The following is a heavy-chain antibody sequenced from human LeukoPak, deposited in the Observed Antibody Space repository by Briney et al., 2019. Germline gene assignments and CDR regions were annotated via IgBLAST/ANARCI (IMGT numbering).Heavy chain of an antibody. Sequence: GGSLRLSCTASGFTFGDYATSWVRQAPGKGLEWVGFIRSKDYGGTTEYAASVKGRFTISRDDSKGIAYLQMNSLKTEDTAVYYCTSSLQDSGYYLKGAFDIWGQGTMVTVSS. V-gene: IGHV3-49*04. CDR2: IRSKDYGGTT. CDR3: TSSLQDSGYYLKGAFDI. J-gene: IGHJ3*02. CDR1: GFTFGDYA. D-gene: IGHD3-22*01.